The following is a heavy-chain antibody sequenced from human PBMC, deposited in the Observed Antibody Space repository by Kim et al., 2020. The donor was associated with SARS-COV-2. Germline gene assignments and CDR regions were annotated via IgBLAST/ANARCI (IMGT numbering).Heavy chain of an antibody. Sequence: GGSLRLSCAASGFTFSSYDMHWVRQATGKGLEWVSAIGTAGDTYYPGSVKGRFTISRENAKNSLYLQMNSLRAGDTAVYYCARDRIAAAGDWYFDLWGRGTLVTVSS. J-gene: IGHJ2*01. CDR3: ARDRIAAAGDWYFDL. CDR1: GFTFSSYD. CDR2: IGTAGDT. V-gene: IGHV3-13*01. D-gene: IGHD6-13*01.